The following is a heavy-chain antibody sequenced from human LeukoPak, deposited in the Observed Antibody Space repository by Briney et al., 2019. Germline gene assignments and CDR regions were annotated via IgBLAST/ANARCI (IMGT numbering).Heavy chain of an antibody. V-gene: IGHV4-39*07. Sequence: PSETLSLTCTVSGGSISSSSYYWGWIRQPPGKGLEWIGSIYYSGSTYYNPSLKSRVTISVDTSKDQFSLKLSSVTAADTAVYYCALKAAGYYYYMDVWGKGTTVTVSS. D-gene: IGHD6-13*01. CDR2: IYYSGST. J-gene: IGHJ6*03. CDR1: GGSISSSSYY. CDR3: ALKAAGYYYYMDV.